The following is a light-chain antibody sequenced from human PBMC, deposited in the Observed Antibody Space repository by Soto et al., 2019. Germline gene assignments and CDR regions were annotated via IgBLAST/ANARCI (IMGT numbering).Light chain of an antibody. V-gene: IGKV1-39*01. CDR3: QQTYTSVAT. J-gene: IGKJ1*01. CDR1: QRVDSY. CDR2: AAS. Sequence: DLQVTQSPSFLSASVGDSVTLSCQTSQRVDSYIHWYQHQSGKPPKLIIYAASTLQDGVPSRFSGGGSGTAFSLIITGLQPGDSATYYCQQTYTSVATCGQGTQV.